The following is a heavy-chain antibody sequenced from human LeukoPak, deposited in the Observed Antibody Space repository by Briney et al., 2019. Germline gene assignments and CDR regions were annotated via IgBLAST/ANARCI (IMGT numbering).Heavy chain of an antibody. CDR3: ARAPITSPFYFDY. V-gene: IGHV3-20*04. CDR2: INWSGGSA. J-gene: IGHJ4*02. CDR1: GFAFDEHG. D-gene: IGHD2-2*01. Sequence: GGSLRLSCTASGFAFDEHGMSWVRQVPGKGPEWVSGINWSGGSAGYADPLRGRFTISRDNAKNSLYLQMDSLRAEDTALYYCARAPITSPFYFDYWGQGTLVTVSS.